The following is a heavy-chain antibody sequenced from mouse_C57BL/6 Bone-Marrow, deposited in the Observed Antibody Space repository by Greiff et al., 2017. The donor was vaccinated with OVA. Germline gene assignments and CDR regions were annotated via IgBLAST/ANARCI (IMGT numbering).Heavy chain of an antibody. J-gene: IGHJ4*01. D-gene: IGHD2-3*01. CDR2: IYWDDDK. CDR3: ARSGDGYYFYYAMDY. V-gene: IGHV8-12*01. CDR1: GFSLSTSGMG. Sequence: QVTLKESGPGILQSSQTLSLTCSFSGFSLSTSGMGVSWIRQPSGKGLEWLAHIYWDDDKRYNPSLESRLTISKDTSRNQVFLKITSVDTADTATYYCARSGDGYYFYYAMDYWGQGTSVTVSS.